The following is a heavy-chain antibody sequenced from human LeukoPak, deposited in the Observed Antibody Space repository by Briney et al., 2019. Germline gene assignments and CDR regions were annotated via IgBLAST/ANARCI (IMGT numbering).Heavy chain of an antibody. CDR2: IRSKGNNYAT. CDR1: GFTFSNAW. V-gene: IGHV3-73*01. CDR3: TSVSNSNDYRGFDY. D-gene: IGHD2/OR15-2a*01. J-gene: IGHJ4*02. Sequence: PGGSLRLSCAASGFTFSNAWMSWVRQASGKGLEWVGRIRSKGNNYATTYAASVKGRFTISRDDSKNTAYLQMNSLKTEDTAVYYCTSVSNSNDYRGFDYWGQGTLVTFSS.